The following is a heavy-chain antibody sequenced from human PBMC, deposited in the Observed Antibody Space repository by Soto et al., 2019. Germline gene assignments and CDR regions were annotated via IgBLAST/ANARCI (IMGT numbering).Heavy chain of an antibody. J-gene: IGHJ4*02. CDR3: PTSGSGWDYFDY. D-gene: IGHD6-19*01. CDR2: IKRKRDGGTT. Sequence: EVQVVESGGGLVKPGGSLRLSCAWSGFSFTNAWMSWVRQAPGKGLEWVGRIKRKRDGGTTDYDAFVKARFTISRDDSKNTLYLQMNSLKTEDTAIYYCPTSGSGWDYFDYWGQGILVTVSS. V-gene: IGHV3-15*01. CDR1: GFSFTNAW.